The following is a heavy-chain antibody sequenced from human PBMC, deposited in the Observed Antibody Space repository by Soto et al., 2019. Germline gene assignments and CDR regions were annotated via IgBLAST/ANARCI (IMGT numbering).Heavy chain of an antibody. J-gene: IGHJ4*02. CDR2: ISSSGSTI. D-gene: IGHD6-13*01. Sequence: GGSLRLSCAASGFTLSSYEMNWVRQAPGKGLEWVSYISSSGSTIYYADSVKGRFTISRDNAKNSLYLQMNSLRAEDTAVYYCAGGIAAAGTSLDYWGQGTLVTVSS. CDR1: GFTLSSYE. V-gene: IGHV3-48*03. CDR3: AGGIAAAGTSLDY.